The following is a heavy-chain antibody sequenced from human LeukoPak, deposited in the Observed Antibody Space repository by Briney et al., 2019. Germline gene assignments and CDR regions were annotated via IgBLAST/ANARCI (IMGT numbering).Heavy chain of an antibody. CDR1: GGSINNGGYY. V-gene: IGHV4-31*03. CDR3: ARNRDGYNSFDY. Sequence: SQTLSLTCTVSGGSINNGGYYWSWIRQHPGKGLEWIGYIYYSGSSYYNPSLRSRVTISVDTSKNHFSLKLSSVTAADTAVYYCARNRDGYNSFDYWGQGTLVTVPS. J-gene: IGHJ4*02. D-gene: IGHD5-24*01. CDR2: IYYSGSS.